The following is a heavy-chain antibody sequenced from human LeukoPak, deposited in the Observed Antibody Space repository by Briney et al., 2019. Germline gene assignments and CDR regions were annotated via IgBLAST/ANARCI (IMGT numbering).Heavy chain of an antibody. Sequence: PGGSLGLSCAASGFTFSSYEMNWVRQAPGKGLEWVSYISSSGSTIYYADSVKGRFTISRDNAKNSLYLQMNSLRAEDTAVYYCARGGITLVPPWGQGTLVTVSS. D-gene: IGHD3-10*01. V-gene: IGHV3-48*03. J-gene: IGHJ5*02. CDR1: GFTFSSYE. CDR3: ARGGITLVPP. CDR2: ISSSGSTI.